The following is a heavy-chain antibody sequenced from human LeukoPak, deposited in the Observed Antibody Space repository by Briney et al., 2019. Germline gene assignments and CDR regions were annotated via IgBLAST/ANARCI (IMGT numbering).Heavy chain of an antibody. CDR1: GFTVSSNY. J-gene: IGHJ6*02. CDR3: AKDIPYYYGSGILYGMDV. Sequence: GGSLRLSCAASGFTVSSNYMTWVRQAPGKGLEWVAVISYDGSNKYYADSVKGRFTISRDNSKNTLYLQMNSLRAEDTAVYYCAKDIPYYYGSGILYGMDVWGQGTTVTVSS. CDR2: ISYDGSNK. D-gene: IGHD3-10*01. V-gene: IGHV3-30*18.